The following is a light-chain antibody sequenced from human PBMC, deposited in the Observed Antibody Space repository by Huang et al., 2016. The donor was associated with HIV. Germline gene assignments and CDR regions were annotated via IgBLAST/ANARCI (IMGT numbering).Light chain of an antibody. V-gene: IGKV1-27*01. Sequence: DIQMTQSPPSLSASQGVRVTLTCRASQDIGNFLAWFQQKPGGTPKLLIYSASTLQVGVPSRVSGRGAGTEFTLTITNLQPEDVATYYCQRYDTAPRAFGPGTKVDIK. CDR1: QDIGNF. CDR3: QRYDTAPRA. J-gene: IGKJ1*01. CDR2: SAS.